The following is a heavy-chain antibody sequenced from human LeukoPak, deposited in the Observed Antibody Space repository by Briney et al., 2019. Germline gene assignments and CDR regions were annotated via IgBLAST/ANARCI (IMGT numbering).Heavy chain of an antibody. Sequence: GGSLRLSCVASGFSFSNYWMNWVRQAPGKGLEWVANIKEDGSEKYYVDSVEGRFTISRDNAKNSLYLQMSSLRDEDTAVYYCARGRRDTQYQVFDYWGQGTLVTVSS. J-gene: IGHJ4*02. V-gene: IGHV3-7*01. CDR2: IKEDGSEK. D-gene: IGHD2-2*01. CDR3: ARGRRDTQYQVFDY. CDR1: GFSFSNYW.